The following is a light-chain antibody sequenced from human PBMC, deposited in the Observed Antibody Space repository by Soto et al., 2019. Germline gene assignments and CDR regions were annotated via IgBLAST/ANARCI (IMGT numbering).Light chain of an antibody. CDR1: QSVSIN. V-gene: IGKV3-15*01. Sequence: EIVMTQSPATLSVSPGERATLSCRASQSVSINLAWYQQKPGQAPRLLIYGASTRATGIPARFSGSGSGTEFTLTISSLQSEDFAVYYCHQYNDWPRTFGQGTKVEIK. J-gene: IGKJ1*01. CDR2: GAS. CDR3: HQYNDWPRT.